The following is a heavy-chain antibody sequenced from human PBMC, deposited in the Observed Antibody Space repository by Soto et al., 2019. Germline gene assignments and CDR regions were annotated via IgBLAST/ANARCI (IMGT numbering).Heavy chain of an antibody. CDR3: AKDPMAYCGGDCYSGQYAFDI. J-gene: IGHJ3*02. D-gene: IGHD2-21*02. CDR1: GFTFSSYA. CDR2: ISGSGGST. Sequence: GGSLRLSCAASGFTFSSYAMSWVRQAPGKGLEWVSAISGSGGSTYYADSVKGRFTISRDNSKNTLYLQMNSLRAEDTAVYYCAKDPMAYCGGDCYSGQYAFDIWGQGTMVTVSS. V-gene: IGHV3-23*01.